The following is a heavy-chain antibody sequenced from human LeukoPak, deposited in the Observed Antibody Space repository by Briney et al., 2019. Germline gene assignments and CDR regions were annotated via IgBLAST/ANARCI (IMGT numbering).Heavy chain of an antibody. V-gene: IGHV3-64D*06. J-gene: IGHJ4*02. CDR2: ISMNVQTT. CDR3: VREGLERRTNFDY. CDR1: GFTFTSHV. Sequence: GGSLRLSCLAPGFTFTSHVMHWVRQAPGKGLQYVSGISMNVQTTYYAGSVKGRFTISRDSSKNTVYLQMNSLTAEDTAVYYCVREGLERRTNFDYWGQGTLVSVSS. D-gene: IGHD1-1*01.